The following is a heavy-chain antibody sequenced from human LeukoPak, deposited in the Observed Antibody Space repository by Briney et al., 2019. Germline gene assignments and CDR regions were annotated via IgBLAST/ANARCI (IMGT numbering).Heavy chain of an antibody. V-gene: IGHV1-2*02. Sequence: ASVKVSCKASGYTFTGYFIHWVRQAPGQGLEWMGWINPNTGATKYTRTFQGRVTMSRDTSISTAYMELSRLTSDDTAVFYCARALNDGDILTGYYIYWGQGTLVTVSS. CDR3: ARALNDGDILTGYYIY. D-gene: IGHD3-9*01. CDR2: INPNTGAT. CDR1: GYTFTGYF. J-gene: IGHJ4*02.